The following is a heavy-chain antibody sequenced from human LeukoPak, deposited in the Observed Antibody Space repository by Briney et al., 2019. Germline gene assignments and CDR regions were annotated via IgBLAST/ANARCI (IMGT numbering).Heavy chain of an antibody. Sequence: GGSLRLSCAASRFTFSSYWMSWVRQAPGKGLEWVANIKQDGSEKYYVDSVKGRFTISRDNAKSSLYLQMNSLRAEDTAVYYCARVSGNYYRWFDSWGQGTLVTVSS. J-gene: IGHJ5*01. V-gene: IGHV3-7*03. CDR1: RFTFSSYW. CDR3: ARVSGNYYRWFDS. D-gene: IGHD1-26*01. CDR2: IKQDGSEK.